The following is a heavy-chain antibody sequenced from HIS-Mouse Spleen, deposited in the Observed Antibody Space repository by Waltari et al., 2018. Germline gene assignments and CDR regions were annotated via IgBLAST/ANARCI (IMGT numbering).Heavy chain of an antibody. CDR1: GFTFSSYG. D-gene: IGHD2-8*01. Sequence: VQLVESGGGLVQPGGSLRLSCAASGFTFSSYGMHGVRQAPGKGLEWVAVIWDDGSNKYYADSVKGRFTISRDNSKNTLYLQMNSLRAEDTAVYYCAKGGLMVYSIGDYWGQGTLVTVSS. J-gene: IGHJ4*02. CDR3: AKGGLMVYSIGDY. V-gene: IGHV3-33*06. CDR2: IWDDGSNK.